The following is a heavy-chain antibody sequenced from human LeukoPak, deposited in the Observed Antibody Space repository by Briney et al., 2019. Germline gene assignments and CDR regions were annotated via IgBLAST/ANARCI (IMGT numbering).Heavy chain of an antibody. Sequence: ASVKVSCKASGYTFTSYYMYWVRQAPGQGLEWMGIINPSAGSTSYAQKFQGRVTMTRDTSTSTVYMELSSLRSEDTAVYSCASAYYYDSSGYYPGGDYWGQGTLVTVSS. CDR2: INPSAGST. V-gene: IGHV1-46*01. CDR1: GYTFTSYY. D-gene: IGHD3-22*01. CDR3: ASAYYYDSSGYYPGGDY. J-gene: IGHJ4*02.